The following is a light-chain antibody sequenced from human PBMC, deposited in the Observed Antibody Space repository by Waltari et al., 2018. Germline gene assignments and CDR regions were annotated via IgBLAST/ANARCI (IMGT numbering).Light chain of an antibody. V-gene: IGKV3-15*01. J-gene: IGKJ5*01. CDR2: GAS. CDR3: QQYSNWPPIT. Sequence: ETVMTQSPATLSVSPGERATLSCRASQSVSTNLAWYQQKPGQAPRPLSYGASTRATGVPARFSGTGSGTEFTLTIDSLQSEDFAVYYCQQYSNWPPITFGQGTRLEIK. CDR1: QSVSTN.